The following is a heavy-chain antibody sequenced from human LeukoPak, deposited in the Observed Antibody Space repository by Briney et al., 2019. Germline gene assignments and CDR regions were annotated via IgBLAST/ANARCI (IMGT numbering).Heavy chain of an antibody. CDR1: GFTFSSYA. CDR2: ISGSGGST. CDR3: AKELGYCSGGSCPFDY. V-gene: IGHV3-23*01. Sequence: GGSLRLSCAASGFTFSSYAMSWVRQAPGKGLEWVSAISGSGGSTYYADSVKGRFTISRDNSKNTLYLQMNSLRAEDAAVYYCAKELGYCSGGSCPFDYWGQGTLVTVSS. D-gene: IGHD2-15*01. J-gene: IGHJ4*02.